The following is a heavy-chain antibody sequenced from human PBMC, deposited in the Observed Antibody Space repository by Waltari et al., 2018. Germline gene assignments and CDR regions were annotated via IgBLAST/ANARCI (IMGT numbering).Heavy chain of an antibody. J-gene: IGHJ4*02. D-gene: IGHD3-22*01. Sequence: EVQLVESGGGLVQPGGSLRLSCAASGFTFSSYAMSWVRQAPGKGLEWVSAIGGSGGSTYYAHSVKGRFTISRDNSKNTLYLQMNSLRAEDTAVYYWAKPEYYYDSRGGGYWGQGTLVTVSS. V-gene: IGHV3-23*04. CDR3: AKPEYYYDSRGGGY. CDR1: GFTFSSYA. CDR2: IGGSGGST.